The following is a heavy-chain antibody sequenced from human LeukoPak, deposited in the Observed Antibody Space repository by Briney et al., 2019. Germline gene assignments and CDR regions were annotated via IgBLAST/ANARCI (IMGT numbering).Heavy chain of an antibody. Sequence: PSETLSLTCTVSGYSISSGYYWDWIRQPPGKGLEWIGNIYHSGSTYYNPSLKSRVTISVDTSKNQFSLKLSSVTAADTAVYYCARDGRFPPEVLPRYFDSWGQGTLVTVSS. CDR3: ARDGRFPPEVLPRYFDS. CDR1: GYSISSGYY. CDR2: IYHSGST. J-gene: IGHJ4*02. D-gene: IGHD1-14*01. V-gene: IGHV4-38-2*02.